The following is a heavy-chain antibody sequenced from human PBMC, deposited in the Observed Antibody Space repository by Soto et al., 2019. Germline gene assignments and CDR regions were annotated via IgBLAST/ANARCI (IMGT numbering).Heavy chain of an antibody. CDR2: IIPIFGTA. CDR1: GGTFTRYA. V-gene: IGHV1-69*13. Sequence: SAKVSCTDPGGTFTRYAISRVRQTPGQGLEWMGGIIPIFGTANYAQKFQGRVTITADESTSTAYMELSSLRSEDTALYYCTXCRTYCDIVTGTGAFYYWGQGTLVIVSS. D-gene: IGHD3-9*01. J-gene: IGHJ4*02. CDR3: TXCRTYCDIVTGTGAFYY.